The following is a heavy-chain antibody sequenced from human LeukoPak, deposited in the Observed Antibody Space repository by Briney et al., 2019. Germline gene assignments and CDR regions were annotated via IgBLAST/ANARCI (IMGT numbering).Heavy chain of an antibody. Sequence: GGSLRLSSAASGFTFSTYWMSWVRQAPGKGLEWVANVKYDGSEKYYVDYVNGRFTISRDNAKNSLYLQMNSLRAEDTAVYYCARAPREWLLGYYFDYWGQGTLVTVSS. D-gene: IGHD3-3*01. J-gene: IGHJ4*02. CDR2: VKYDGSEK. CDR1: GFTFSTYW. CDR3: ARAPREWLLGYYFDY. V-gene: IGHV3-7*01.